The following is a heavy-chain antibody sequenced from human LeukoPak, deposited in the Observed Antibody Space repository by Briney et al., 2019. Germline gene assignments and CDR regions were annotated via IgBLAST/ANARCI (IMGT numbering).Heavy chain of an antibody. V-gene: IGHV4-39*07. Sequence: SETLSLTCTVSGGSISSSSYHWGWIRQPPGKGLEWIGSIQYSGSTYYKPSLKSRVTISVDTSKNQFSLRLRSVTAADTAVYYCGLGGYDYVWGSSPYYFDYWGQGTLVTVSS. D-gene: IGHD3-16*01. CDR2: IQYSGST. CDR3: GLGGYDYVWGSSPYYFDY. J-gene: IGHJ4*02. CDR1: GGSISSSSYH.